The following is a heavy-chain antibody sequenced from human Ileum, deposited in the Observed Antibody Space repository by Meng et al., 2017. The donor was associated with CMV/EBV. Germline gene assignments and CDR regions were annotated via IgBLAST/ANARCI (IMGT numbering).Heavy chain of an antibody. CDR2: SSHSGNT. Sequence: QVQLHQWGAGLLKPSETLSLTCAGYRWFFSDFFWGWIRQPPGKGLEWIGESSHSGNTKYNPSLKSRVTISVDASKNQFSLNMRSVTAADTAVYYCARGRDFWWEMDYTGQGTLVTVSS. D-gene: IGHD1-26*01. J-gene: IGHJ4*02. V-gene: IGHV4-34*01. CDR1: RWFFSDFF. CDR3: ARGRDFWWEMDY.